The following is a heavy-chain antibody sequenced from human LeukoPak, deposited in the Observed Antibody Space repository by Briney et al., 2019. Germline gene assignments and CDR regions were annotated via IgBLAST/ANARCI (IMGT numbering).Heavy chain of an antibody. CDR1: GFSFSNNW. D-gene: IGHD1-26*01. CDR3: ARLLSGSYWSLGHYFDY. J-gene: IGHJ4*02. Sequence: GGSLRLSCAASGFSFSNNWMTWVRQASGRGLEWVANIKEDGSEKHYVEFVKGRFTISRDSAKNSMYLQMNSLRADDTAVYYCARLLSGSYWSLGHYFDYWGQGALVTVSS. V-gene: IGHV3-7*01. CDR2: IKEDGSEK.